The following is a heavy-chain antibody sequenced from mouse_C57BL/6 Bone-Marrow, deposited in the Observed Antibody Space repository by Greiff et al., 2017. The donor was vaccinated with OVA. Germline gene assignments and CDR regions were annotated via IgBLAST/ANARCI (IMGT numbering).Heavy chain of an antibody. D-gene: IGHD1-1*01. Sequence: EVQLQQSGAELVRPGASVKLSCTASGFNIKDDYMHWVKQRPEQGLEWIGWIDPENGDTEYASKFQGKATITADTSSNTAYLQLSSLTSEDTAVYYCTTHGSSYYFDYWGQGTTLTVSS. CDR2: IDPENGDT. CDR1: GFNIKDDY. CDR3: TTHGSSYYFDY. J-gene: IGHJ2*01. V-gene: IGHV14-4*01.